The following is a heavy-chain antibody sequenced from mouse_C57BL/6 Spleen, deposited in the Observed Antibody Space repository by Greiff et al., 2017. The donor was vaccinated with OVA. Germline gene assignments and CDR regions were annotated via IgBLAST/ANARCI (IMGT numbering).Heavy chain of an antibody. D-gene: IGHD2-4*01. J-gene: IGHJ4*01. V-gene: IGHV7-3*01. CDR3: ASQYDYGYAMDY. Sequence: EVQLVESGGGLVQPGGSLSLSCAASGFTFTDYYMSWVRQPPGKALEWLGFIRNKANGYTTEYSASVKGRFTISRDNSQSILYLQMNALRAEDSATYYCASQYDYGYAMDYWGQGTSVTVSS. CDR1: GFTFTDYY. CDR2: IRNKANGYTT.